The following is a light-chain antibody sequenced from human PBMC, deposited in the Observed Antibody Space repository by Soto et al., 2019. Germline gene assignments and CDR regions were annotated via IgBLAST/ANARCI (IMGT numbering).Light chain of an antibody. J-gene: IGKJ3*01. CDR3: QLYNRHPFT. CDR2: KAS. CDR1: QSISSW. Sequence: DIQMTQSPSTLSASVGDRVTITCRASQSISSWLAWYQQKPGKAPKLLIYKASSLESGVLSRFSGSGSATNLTLFLSSLYPHLFAHHHCQLYNRHPFTLGQRNKV. V-gene: IGKV1-5*03.